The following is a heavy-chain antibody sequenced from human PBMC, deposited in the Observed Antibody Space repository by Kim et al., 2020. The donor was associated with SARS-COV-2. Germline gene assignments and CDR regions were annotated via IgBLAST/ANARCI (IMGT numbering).Heavy chain of an antibody. V-gene: IGHV5-10-1*01. CDR3: ARHRRGIQLWLGYFDL. J-gene: IGHJ2*01. CDR1: GYSFTSYW. D-gene: IGHD5-18*01. CDR2: IDPSDSYT. Sequence: GESLKISCKGSGYSFTSYWISWVRQMPGKGLEWMGRIDPSDSYTNYSPSFQGHVTISADKSISTAYLQWSSLKASDTAMYYCARHRRGIQLWLGYFDLWGRGTLVTVSS.